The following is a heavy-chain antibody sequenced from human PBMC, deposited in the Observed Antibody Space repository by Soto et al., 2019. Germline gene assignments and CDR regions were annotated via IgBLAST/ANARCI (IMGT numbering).Heavy chain of an antibody. CDR3: VIDGSSGWHFDS. CDR2: VKQDGSQS. CDR1: GFTFSRYW. V-gene: IGHV3-7*01. D-gene: IGHD6-19*01. J-gene: IGHJ4*02. Sequence: EVQLVESGGGLVQPGGSLRLSCEASGFTFSRYWMSWIRQAPGKGLEWVANVKQDGSQSYLVDSVKGRFTMSRDNAKNSLFLQMNSLRVEDTAVYYCVIDGSSGWHFDSWGQGTLVSVSS.